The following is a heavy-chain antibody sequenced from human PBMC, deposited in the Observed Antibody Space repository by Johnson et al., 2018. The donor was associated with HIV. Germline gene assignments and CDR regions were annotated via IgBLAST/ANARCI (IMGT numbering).Heavy chain of an antibody. J-gene: IGHJ3*02. D-gene: IGHD6-6*01. CDR1: GFTFSSYA. Sequence: VQLVESGGGVVQPGRSLRLSCAASGFTFSSYAMHWVRQAPGKGLEWVAVISYDGSNKYYVDSVKGRFTISRDNAKNSLYLQMNSLRAEDTAVYYCARSLPYSSSVGFDIWGQGTMVTVSS. V-gene: IGHV3-30*04. CDR3: ARSLPYSSSVGFDI. CDR2: ISYDGSNK.